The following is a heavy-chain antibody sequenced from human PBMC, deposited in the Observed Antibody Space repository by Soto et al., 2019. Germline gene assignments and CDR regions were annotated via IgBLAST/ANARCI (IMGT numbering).Heavy chain of an antibody. V-gene: IGHV4-59*01. CDR3: AREGRYFTNGVCDDYNWCDP. Sequence: QVELQESGPGLLKPSETLSLTCTVSGGSISSYYWSWIRQPPGTGLELMWYIYYSGSTNYNPSLKSRVTVSVDTSKNQFSLKLRYVTDADTAVYYCAREGRYFTNGVCDDYNWCDPWGQRPLITVS. CDR1: GGSISSYY. CDR2: IYYSGST. J-gene: IGHJ5*02. D-gene: IGHD2-8*01.